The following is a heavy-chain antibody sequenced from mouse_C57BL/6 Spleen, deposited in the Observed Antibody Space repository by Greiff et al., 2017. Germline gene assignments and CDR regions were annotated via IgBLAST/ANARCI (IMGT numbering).Heavy chain of an antibody. CDR1: GYAFSSSW. Sequence: QVQLKESGPELVKPGDSVKISCKASGYAFSSSWMNWVKQRPGKGLEGIGRIYPGDGDTNYNGKFKGNATLTADKSSSTAYMQLSSLTSEDSAFYFCAREGAYYSNFFYFDDWGQGTTLTASS. J-gene: IGHJ2*01. CDR2: IYPGDGDT. CDR3: AREGAYYSNFFYFDD. D-gene: IGHD2-5*01. V-gene: IGHV1-82*01.